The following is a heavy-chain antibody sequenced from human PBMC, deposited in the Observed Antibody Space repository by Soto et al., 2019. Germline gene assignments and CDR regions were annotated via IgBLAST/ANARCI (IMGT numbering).Heavy chain of an antibody. Sequence: GGSLRLSCAASGFTFSSYAMSWVRQAPGKGLEWVSAISGSGGSTYYADSVKGWFTISRDNSKNTLYLQMNSLRAEDTAVYYCAKGIRTYIVVVPAAPGYWGQGTLVTVSS. CDR1: GFTFSSYA. V-gene: IGHV3-23*01. CDR3: AKGIRTYIVVVPAAPGY. CDR2: ISGSGGST. J-gene: IGHJ4*02. D-gene: IGHD2-2*01.